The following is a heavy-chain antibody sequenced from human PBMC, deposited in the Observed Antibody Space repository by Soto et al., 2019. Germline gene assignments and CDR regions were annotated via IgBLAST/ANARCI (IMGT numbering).Heavy chain of an antibody. D-gene: IGHD4-17*01. V-gene: IGHV3-23*01. CDR3: ARDDYGGNSLCTNYYGMDL. CDR2: ITATGGTT. CDR1: GFTFSFYS. J-gene: IGHJ6*02. Sequence: EVKLLESGGGLVQPGGSLRLSCAASGFTFSFYSMTWVRQAPGKGLEWVAHITATGGTTYYADSVKGRFTISRDTSRNRLYLQMNSQRAEDTAVYYCARDDYGGNSLCTNYYGMDLRGQGTTVTVSS.